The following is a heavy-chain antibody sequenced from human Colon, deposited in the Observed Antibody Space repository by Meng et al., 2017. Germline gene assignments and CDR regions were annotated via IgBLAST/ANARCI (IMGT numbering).Heavy chain of an antibody. Sequence: QVQLHQGGAGLLQPSEPLSLPCAVSGGSFSGFYWSWIRQPPGKGLEWIGEIDHFGISNYNSSLKGRLTMSVDTSKKQISLTLTSVTAADTAVYYCATGLRHGDWFDPWGPGTLVTVSS. J-gene: IGHJ5*02. CDR1: GGSFSGFY. CDR2: IDHFGIS. CDR3: ATGLRHGDWFDP. V-gene: IGHV4-34*01. D-gene: IGHD4-17*01.